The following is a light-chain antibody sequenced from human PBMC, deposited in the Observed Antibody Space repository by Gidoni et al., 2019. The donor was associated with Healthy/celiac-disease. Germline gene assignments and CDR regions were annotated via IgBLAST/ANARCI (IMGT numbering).Light chain of an antibody. Sequence: EIVLTQSPATLSLSPGETATLSCRASQSVSSYLAWYQQKPGQAPRLLIYDASNRATGIPARFSGSGSGTDFTLTISSLEPEDFAVYYCQQRSNWLWTFGQGTRLEIK. CDR3: QQRSNWLWT. V-gene: IGKV3-11*01. J-gene: IGKJ5*01. CDR1: QSVSSY. CDR2: DAS.